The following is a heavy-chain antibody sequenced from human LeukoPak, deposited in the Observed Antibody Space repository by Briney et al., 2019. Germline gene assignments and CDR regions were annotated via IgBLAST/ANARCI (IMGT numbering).Heavy chain of an antibody. J-gene: IGHJ4*02. D-gene: IGHD3-22*01. Sequence: GGSLRLSCAASGFTFSSYAMHWVRQAPGKGLEWVAVISYDGSNKYYADSVKGRFTISSDNSKNTLYLQMNSLRAEDTAVYYCAREDDSNTFDYWGQGTLVTVSS. CDR2: ISYDGSNK. CDR1: GFTFSSYA. V-gene: IGHV3-30-3*01. CDR3: AREDDSNTFDY.